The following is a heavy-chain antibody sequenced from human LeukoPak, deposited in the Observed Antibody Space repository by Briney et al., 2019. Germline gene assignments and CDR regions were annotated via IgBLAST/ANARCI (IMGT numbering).Heavy chain of an antibody. J-gene: IGHJ4*02. CDR1: GYTFTSYY. CDR3: ARGSGYYYDSSGSPSVD. Sequence: ASVKVSCKASGYTFTSYYMHWVRQAPGQGLEWVGWINPNTGGTNYTQKFQDRVTMTRDTSISTAYMELSRLRSDDTAVYYCARGSGYYYDSSGSPSVDWGQGTLVTVSS. CDR2: INPNTGGT. D-gene: IGHD3-22*01. V-gene: IGHV1-2*02.